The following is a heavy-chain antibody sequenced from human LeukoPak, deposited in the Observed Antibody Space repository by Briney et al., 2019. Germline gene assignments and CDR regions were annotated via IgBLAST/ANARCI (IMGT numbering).Heavy chain of an antibody. CDR1: GYTFTSYY. Sequence: ASMKVSCKASGYTFTSYYMHWVRQAPGQGLEWMGIINPSGGSTSYAQKFQGRVTMTRDMSTSTVYMELSSLRSEDTAVYYCARDGYCSSTSCLEWEFDYWGQGTLVTVSS. V-gene: IGHV1-46*01. CDR3: ARDGYCSSTSCLEWEFDY. D-gene: IGHD2-2*03. CDR2: INPSGGST. J-gene: IGHJ4*02.